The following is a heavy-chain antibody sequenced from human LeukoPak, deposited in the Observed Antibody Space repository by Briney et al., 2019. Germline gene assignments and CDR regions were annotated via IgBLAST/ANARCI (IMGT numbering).Heavy chain of an antibody. Sequence: GGSLRLSCAASGFTFSSYSMNWVRQAPGKGLEWVSSISSSSSYIYYADSVKGRLTISRDNAKNSLYLQMNSLRAEDTAVYYCARERGTVAASSDYWGQGTLVTVSS. CDR2: ISSSSSYI. V-gene: IGHV3-21*01. CDR3: ARERGTVAASSDY. CDR1: GFTFSSYS. D-gene: IGHD2-15*01. J-gene: IGHJ4*02.